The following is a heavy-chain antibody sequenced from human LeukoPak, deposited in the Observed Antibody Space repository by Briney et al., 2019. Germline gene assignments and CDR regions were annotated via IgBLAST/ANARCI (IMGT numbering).Heavy chain of an antibody. D-gene: IGHD2-2*02. V-gene: IGHV3-48*04. J-gene: IGHJ4*02. CDR2: ISSTGSII. CDR3: ARVPAAITNLGQYYFDS. Sequence: GGSLRLSCAASGFTFSSHTMNWVRQAPGKGLEWVSYISSTGSIIYYADSVKGRFTISRDNAKNSLYLQMNSLRAGDTAVYYCARVPAAITNLGQYYFDSWGQGTLVTVSS. CDR1: GFTFSSHT.